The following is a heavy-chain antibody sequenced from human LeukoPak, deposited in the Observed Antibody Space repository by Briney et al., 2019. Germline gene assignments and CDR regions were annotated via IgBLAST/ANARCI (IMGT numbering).Heavy chain of an antibody. CDR3: QRASDGN. CDR1: GFTFSSYW. Sequence: GGSLRLSCAASGFTFSSYWMTWVRQVPGKGLEWVANIKQDGSQKYYVDSVKGRFTIARDNAKNSLYMQMNSLRAQDPAVYYCQRASDGNWGQGTLVTVSS. CDR2: IKQDGSQK. D-gene: IGHD1-26*01. J-gene: IGHJ4*02. V-gene: IGHV3-7*01.